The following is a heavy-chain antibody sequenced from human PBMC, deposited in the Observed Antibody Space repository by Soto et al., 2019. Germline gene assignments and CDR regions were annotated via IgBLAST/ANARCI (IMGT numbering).Heavy chain of an antibody. CDR2: IYYSGST. D-gene: IGHD3-16*02. V-gene: IGHV4-39*01. Sequence: SETLSLTCTVSGGSISSSSYYWGWIRQPPGKGLEWIGSIYYSGSTYYNPSLKSRVTISVDTSKNQFSLKLSSVTAADTAVYYCARHPGSLGGVIVIRRAASGWFDPWGQGTLVTVSS. CDR1: GGSISSSSYY. CDR3: ARHPGSLGGVIVIRRAASGWFDP. J-gene: IGHJ5*02.